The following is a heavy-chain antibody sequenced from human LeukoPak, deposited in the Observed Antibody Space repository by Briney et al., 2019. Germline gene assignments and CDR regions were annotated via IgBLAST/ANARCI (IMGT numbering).Heavy chain of an antibody. CDR1: GFTFSSYS. CDR2: ISSSSSYI. Sequence: GGSLRLSCAASGFTFSSYSMNWVRQAPGKGLEWVSSISSSSSYIYYADSVKGQFTISRDNAKNSLYLQMNSLRAEDTAVYYCARGGYSYGGTFYWGQGTLVTVSS. CDR3: ARGGYSYGGTFY. D-gene: IGHD5-18*01. V-gene: IGHV3-21*01. J-gene: IGHJ4*02.